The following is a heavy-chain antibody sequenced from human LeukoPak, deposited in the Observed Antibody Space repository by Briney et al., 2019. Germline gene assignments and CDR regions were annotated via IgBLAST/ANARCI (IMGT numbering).Heavy chain of an antibody. CDR3: ARTGYCSSTSCRYFDY. Sequence: GGSLRLSCAASGFTVSSNYMSWVRQAPGKGLEWVSVIYSGGSTYYADSVKGRFTISRDNSKNTLYLQMNSLRAEDTAVYYCARTGYCSSTSCRYFDYWAREPWSPSPQ. CDR2: IYSGGST. V-gene: IGHV3-66*01. J-gene: IGHJ4*02. D-gene: IGHD2-2*01. CDR1: GFTVSSNY.